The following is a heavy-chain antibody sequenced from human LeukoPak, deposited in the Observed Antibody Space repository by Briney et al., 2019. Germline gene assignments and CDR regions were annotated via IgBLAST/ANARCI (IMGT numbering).Heavy chain of an antibody. J-gene: IGHJ4*02. D-gene: IGHD5-24*01. Sequence: ASVKVSCKASGYSSTTYGVSWVRQAPGQGLEWMAWISGYNGNTNFAQEYQGRLTLTADTSTSTAYMELRSLRSDDTAVYYCASGREGYNPSDYWGQGTLVTVSS. CDR1: GYSSTTYG. V-gene: IGHV1-18*01. CDR2: ISGYNGNT. CDR3: ASGREGYNPSDY.